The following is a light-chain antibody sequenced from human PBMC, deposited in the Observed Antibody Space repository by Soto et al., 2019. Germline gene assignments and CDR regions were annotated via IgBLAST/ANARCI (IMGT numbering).Light chain of an antibody. V-gene: IGLV2-14*01. Sequence: QSALTQPASVSGSPGQSITISCTGTSSDVGAYNYVSWYQQHPGKAPKLIIYDVSNRPSGVSNRFSGSKSGNTASLTISGFQAEEEADYYCSSCPTSSTFYVFETGTEVTVL. CDR3: SSCPTSSTFYV. CDR2: DVS. J-gene: IGLJ1*01. CDR1: SSDVGAYNY.